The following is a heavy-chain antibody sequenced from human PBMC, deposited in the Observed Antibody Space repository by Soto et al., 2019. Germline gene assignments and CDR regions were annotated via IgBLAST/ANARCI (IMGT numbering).Heavy chain of an antibody. Sequence: QVQLVQSGAEVKKPGASVKVSCKASGYTFTSYGISWVRQAPGQGLEWMGWISAYNGNTNYAQKLQGRVTMTTDTSTSTAYMELRSLRSDDTDVYYCARDILVPAATPPYYYYYGMDVWGQGTTVTVSS. CDR3: ARDILVPAATPPYYYYYGMDV. CDR2: ISAYNGNT. J-gene: IGHJ6*02. D-gene: IGHD2-2*02. V-gene: IGHV1-18*01. CDR1: GYTFTSYG.